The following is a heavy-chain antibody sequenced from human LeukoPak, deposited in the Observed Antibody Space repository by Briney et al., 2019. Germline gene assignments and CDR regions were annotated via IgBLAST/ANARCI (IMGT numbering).Heavy chain of an antibody. J-gene: IGHJ6*02. V-gene: IGHV4-59*01. Sequence: SETLSLTCTVSGGSISSYYWSWIRQPPGKGLEWIGYIYYSGSTNYNPSLKSRVTISVDTSKNQFSLKLSSVTAADTAVYYCAREFSSLTVAVWGQGTTVTVSS. D-gene: IGHD2-15*01. CDR2: IYYSGST. CDR1: GGSISSYY. CDR3: AREFSSLTVAV.